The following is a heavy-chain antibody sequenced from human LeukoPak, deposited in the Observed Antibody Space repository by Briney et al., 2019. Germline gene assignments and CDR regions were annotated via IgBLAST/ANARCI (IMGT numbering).Heavy chain of an antibody. Sequence: ASETLSLTCAVYGGSFSGYYWSWIRQPPGKGLEWIGEINHSGSTNYNPSLKSRVTISVDTSKSQFSLKLSSVTAADTAVYYCARDDTALDYWGQGTLVTVSS. CDR2: INHSGST. CDR3: ARDDTALDY. V-gene: IGHV4-34*01. D-gene: IGHD5-18*01. J-gene: IGHJ4*02. CDR1: GGSFSGYY.